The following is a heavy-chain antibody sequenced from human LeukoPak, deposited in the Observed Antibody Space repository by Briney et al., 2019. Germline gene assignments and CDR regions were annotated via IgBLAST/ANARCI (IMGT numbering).Heavy chain of an antibody. CDR1: GFTFSSYS. CDR2: ISSSSSTI. D-gene: IGHD1-26*01. J-gene: IGHJ4*02. CDR3: ARDPEWELPKGYFDY. Sequence: GGSLRLSCAAFGFTFSSYSMNWVRQAPGKGLEWVSYISSSSSTIYYADSVKGRFTISRDNAKNSLYLQMNSLRAEDTAVYYCARDPEWELPKGYFDYWGQGTLVTVSS. V-gene: IGHV3-48*01.